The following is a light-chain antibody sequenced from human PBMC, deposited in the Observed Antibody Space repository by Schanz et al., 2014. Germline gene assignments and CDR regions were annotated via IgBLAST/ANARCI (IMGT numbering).Light chain of an antibody. Sequence: QSALTQPASVSGSPGQSITISCTGTSSDVGGYNYVSWYQQHPGKAPKLMIYDVSNRPSGVSSRFSGSKSGNTASLTVSGLQVEDEADYYRGSYAGTINWVFGGGTKLTVL. CDR3: GSYAGTINWV. J-gene: IGLJ3*02. CDR1: SSDVGGYNY. V-gene: IGLV2-14*01. CDR2: DVS.